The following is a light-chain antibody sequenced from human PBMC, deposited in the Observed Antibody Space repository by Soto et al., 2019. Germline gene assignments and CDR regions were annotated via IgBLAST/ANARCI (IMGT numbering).Light chain of an antibody. CDR2: GAS. J-gene: IGKJ5*01. CDR3: QHYTLYSAP. CDR1: QDISTY. Sequence: RLTQSPSSLSASVGDTVAISCRASQDISTYLAWYQQKPGKAPTLLNFGASSLHTGVSPRFAGSGSGSEFTLTINRLQPDDFATYYCQHYTLYSAPFGQGTRVG. V-gene: IGKV1-5*01.